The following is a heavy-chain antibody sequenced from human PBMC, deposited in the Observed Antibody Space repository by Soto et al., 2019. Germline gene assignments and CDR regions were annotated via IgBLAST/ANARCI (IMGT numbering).Heavy chain of an antibody. CDR2: IKSKTDGGTT. V-gene: IGHV3-15*01. CDR3: TTGRILTGYYEYYYYGMDV. J-gene: IGHJ6*02. Sequence: SLLLSCAASGFTLSNAWMSWVRQAPGKGLDWVGRIKSKTDGGTTDYAAPVKGRFTISRDDSKNTLYLQMNSLKTEDTAVYYCTTGRILTGYYEYYYYGMDVWGQGTTVTVFS. D-gene: IGHD3-9*01. CDR1: GFTLSNAW.